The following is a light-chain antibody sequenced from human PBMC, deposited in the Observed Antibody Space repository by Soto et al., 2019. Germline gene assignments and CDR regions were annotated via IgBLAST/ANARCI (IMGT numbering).Light chain of an antibody. CDR2: DAS. CDR3: QQHSNWPLT. Sequence: EIVLTQSPATLSLSPGERATLSCRASQSVSSYLAWYHQQPGQAPRLLIYDASNSATAIPARFSGSGAGTDFTLTISSLEPEDDAGYYCQQHSNWPLTFGGGTKVEIK. J-gene: IGKJ4*02. V-gene: IGKV3-11*01. CDR1: QSVSSY.